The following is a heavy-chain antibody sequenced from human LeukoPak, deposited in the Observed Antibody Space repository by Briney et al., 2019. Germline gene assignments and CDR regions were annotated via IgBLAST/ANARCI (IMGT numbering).Heavy chain of an antibody. Sequence: GGSLRLSCAASGFKLIGYSMNWVRQAPGKGLEWVSYINSSSGTIIYADSVKGRFTLSRDNAKNSLYLQINSLRAEDTAVYYCAKEGDNTGYRYFDDWGQGTLVTVSS. D-gene: IGHD3-22*01. J-gene: IGHJ4*02. CDR2: INSSSGTI. CDR3: AKEGDNTGYRYFDD. CDR1: GFKLIGYS. V-gene: IGHV3-48*04.